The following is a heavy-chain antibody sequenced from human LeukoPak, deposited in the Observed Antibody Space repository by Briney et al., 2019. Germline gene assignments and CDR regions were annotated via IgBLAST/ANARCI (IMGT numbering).Heavy chain of an antibody. CDR3: ARYGGNAHDY. D-gene: IGHD4-23*01. CDR2: IYSSPTT. V-gene: IGHV4-31*03. J-gene: IGHJ4*02. Sequence: KSSETLSLPCTVSGGSISSGDYYWTRIRQHPGKGLEWIWHIYSSPTTYSNPSLKSRVTISVDTSKNQFSLKLSSVTAADTAVYYCARYGGNAHDYWGQGTLVTVSS. CDR1: GGSISSGDYY.